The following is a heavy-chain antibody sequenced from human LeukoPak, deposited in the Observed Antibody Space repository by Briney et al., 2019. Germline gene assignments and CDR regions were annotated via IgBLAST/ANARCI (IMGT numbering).Heavy chain of an antibody. CDR2: ISDSGDTT. CDR1: GFTFSSHA. D-gene: IGHD2-2*01. V-gene: IGHV3-23*01. CDR3: AKVGWTSSDPSHY. Sequence: GGSLRPSCAASGFTFSSHAMSWVRQAPGKGLEWVSVISDSGDTTYYADSAKGRFTISRDNSKNTLCLQMNSLRAEDTAVYYCAKVGWTSSDPSHYWGQGTLVTVSS. J-gene: IGHJ4*02.